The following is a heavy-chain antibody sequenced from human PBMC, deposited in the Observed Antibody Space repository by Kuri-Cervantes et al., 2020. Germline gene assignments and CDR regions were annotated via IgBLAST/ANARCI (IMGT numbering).Heavy chain of an antibody. Sequence: ASVKVSCKASGYTFTSYDINWVRQATGQGLEWMGWMNPNSGNTGYAQKFQGRVTMTRNTSISTAYMELSSLRSEDTAVYYCARTDCSGGSCYFAGFFRWFDPWGQGTLVTVSS. V-gene: IGHV1-8*01. J-gene: IGHJ5*02. CDR2: MNPNSGNT. CDR3: ARTDCSGGSCYFAGFFRWFDP. D-gene: IGHD2-15*01. CDR1: GYTFTSYD.